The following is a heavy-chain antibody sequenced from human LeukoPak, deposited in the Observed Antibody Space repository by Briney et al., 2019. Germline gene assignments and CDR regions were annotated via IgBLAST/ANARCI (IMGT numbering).Heavy chain of an antibody. Sequence: GGSLRLSRAASGFTFNNYAMSWVRQAPGKGREWVSAISGSGGSTYYADPLKGRFTISRDNSKNTLYLQMNSLRVEDTALYYCAKDGIGGIYYDSSGYFDNWGQGTLVTVSS. J-gene: IGHJ4*02. D-gene: IGHD3-22*01. CDR2: ISGSGGST. CDR1: GFTFNNYA. V-gene: IGHV3-23*01. CDR3: AKDGIGGIYYDSSGYFDN.